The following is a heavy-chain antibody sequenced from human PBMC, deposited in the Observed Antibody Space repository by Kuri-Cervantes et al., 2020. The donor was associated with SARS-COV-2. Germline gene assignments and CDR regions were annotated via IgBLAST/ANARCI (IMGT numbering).Heavy chain of an antibody. CDR3: ARLTYYYDSSGYNDAFDI. D-gene: IGHD3-22*01. J-gene: IGHJ3*02. V-gene: IGHV4-59*08. CDR1: GGSISSYF. Sequence: GSLRLSCTVSGGSISSYFWRWIRQSPGKGLEWIGNIYHSGSTAYNPSLKSRVTISVDTSKNQFSLKLSSVTAADTAVYYCARLTYYYDSSGYNDAFDIWGQGTMVTVSS. CDR2: IYHSGST.